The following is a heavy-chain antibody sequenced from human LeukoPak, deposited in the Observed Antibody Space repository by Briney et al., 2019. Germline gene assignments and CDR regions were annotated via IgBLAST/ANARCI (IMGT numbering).Heavy chain of an antibody. CDR2: ISFDGSNK. J-gene: IGHJ4*02. CDR1: GFTFSRYG. Sequence: GGSLRLSCAASGFTFSRYGMLWVRQAPGKGLEWVALISFDGSNKYYADSVKGRFTISRDNSKNTLYLQMNSLRAEDTAVYYCVRDRRIAATGAPGYWGQGTLVTVSS. CDR3: VRDRRIAATGAPGY. D-gene: IGHD6-13*01. V-gene: IGHV3-30*03.